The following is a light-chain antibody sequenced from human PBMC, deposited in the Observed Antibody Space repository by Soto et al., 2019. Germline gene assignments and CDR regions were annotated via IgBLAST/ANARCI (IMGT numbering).Light chain of an antibody. CDR2: DAS. CDR1: QSVSNY. J-gene: IGKJ1*01. Sequence: EIVLTQSPATQSLSPGDRATLSCRASQSVSNYLAWYQQKPGQAPRLLIYDASNRATGIPARFSGSGSGTDFNLTISSLEPEDFAVYYCQQRTHWPPWTFGQGTKVEIK. V-gene: IGKV3-11*01. CDR3: QQRTHWPPWT.